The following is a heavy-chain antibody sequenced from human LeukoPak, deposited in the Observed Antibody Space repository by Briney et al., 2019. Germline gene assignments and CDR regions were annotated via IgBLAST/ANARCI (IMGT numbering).Heavy chain of an antibody. CDR1: GGSFSGYY. CDR2: IYHSGST. D-gene: IGHD3-3*01. V-gene: IGHV4-34*01. Sequence: SETLSLTCAVYGGSFSGYYWSWIRQPPGKGLEWIGEIYHSGSTNYNPSLKSRVTISVDKSKNQFSLKLSSVTAADTAVYYCARAPYDFWSGYYRAGYFDLWGRGTLVTVSS. CDR3: ARAPYDFWSGYYRAGYFDL. J-gene: IGHJ2*01.